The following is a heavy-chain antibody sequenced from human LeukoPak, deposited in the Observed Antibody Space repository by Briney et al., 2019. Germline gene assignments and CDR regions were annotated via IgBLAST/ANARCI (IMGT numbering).Heavy chain of an antibody. D-gene: IGHD2-2*01. CDR3: ARDRGGNQLRRGVFDI. CDR2: ISYDGSNK. CDR1: GFTFSSYA. V-gene: IGHV3-30-3*01. J-gene: IGHJ3*02. Sequence: GGSLRLSCAASGFTFSSYAMHWVRQAPGKGLEWVAVISYDGSNKYYADSVKGRFTISRDNSKNTLYLQMNSLRAEDTAVYYWARDRGGNQLRRGVFDIGGKGKMVTVSS.